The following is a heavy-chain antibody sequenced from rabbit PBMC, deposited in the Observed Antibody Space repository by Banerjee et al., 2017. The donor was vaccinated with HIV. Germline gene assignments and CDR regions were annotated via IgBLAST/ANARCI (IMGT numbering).Heavy chain of an antibody. J-gene: IGHJ6*01. CDR1: GFDFSTYG. V-gene: IGHV1S45*01. Sequence: QEQLVESGGGLVQPGGSLKLSCKASGFDFSTYGVNWVRQAPGKGPEWIACIDAGSTGNTYYVNWAKGRFTISRTSSTTVTLQMTSLTAADTATYFCARVGYTYGDGGWAAATDYYGMNLWGQGTLVTVS. D-gene: IGHD6-1*01. CDR3: ARVGYTYGDGGWAAATDYYGMNL. CDR2: IDAGSTGNT.